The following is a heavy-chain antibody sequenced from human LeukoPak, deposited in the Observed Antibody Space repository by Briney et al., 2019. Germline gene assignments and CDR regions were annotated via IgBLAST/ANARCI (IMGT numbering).Heavy chain of an antibody. J-gene: IGHJ4*02. CDR1: GGSVSTYY. Sequence: SETLSLTCSVSGGSVSTYYWSWIRQPPGKGLEWIGHIYYSGSTKYNPSLKSRVTISVDRSKNQFSLKLSSVTAADTAVYYCARVNKGYWGQGTLVTVSS. D-gene: IGHD1/OR15-1a*01. CDR2: IYYSGST. V-gene: IGHV4-59*02. CDR3: ARVNKGY.